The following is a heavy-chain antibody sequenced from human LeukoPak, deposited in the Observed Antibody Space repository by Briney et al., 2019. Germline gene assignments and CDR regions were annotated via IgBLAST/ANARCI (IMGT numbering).Heavy chain of an antibody. V-gene: IGHV3-74*01. D-gene: IGHD2-15*01. Sequence: GGSLRLSCAASGFTFSTYWMHWVRQAPGKGLVWVSRISPDGSSTAYADSVKGRLTISRDNAKNTLDVQMNSLRVEDTAVYYCARERGGIDPIDSWGQGIVVTVSS. CDR2: ISPDGSST. CDR3: ARERGGIDPIDS. CDR1: GFTFSTYW. J-gene: IGHJ4*02.